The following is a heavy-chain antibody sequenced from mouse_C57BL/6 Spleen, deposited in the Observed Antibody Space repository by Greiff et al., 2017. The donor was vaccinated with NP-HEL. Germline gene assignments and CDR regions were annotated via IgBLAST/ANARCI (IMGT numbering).Heavy chain of an antibody. CDR3: ARQGYGSSPHYYAMDY. Sequence: EVKLMESGGDLVKPGGSLKLSCAASGFTFSSYGMSWVRQTPDKRLEWVATISSGGSYTYYPDRVKGRFTISRDNAKNTLYLQMSSLKSEDTAMYYCARQGYGSSPHYYAMDYWGQGTSVTVSS. D-gene: IGHD1-1*01. V-gene: IGHV5-6*01. CDR2: ISSGGSYT. CDR1: GFTFSSYG. J-gene: IGHJ4*01.